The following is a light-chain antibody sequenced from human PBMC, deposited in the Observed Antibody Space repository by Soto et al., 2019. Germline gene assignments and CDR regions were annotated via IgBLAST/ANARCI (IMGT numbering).Light chain of an antibody. CDR2: EVS. V-gene: IGLV2-14*01. CDR1: SSDVGGYKY. Sequence: QSALTQPASVSGSPGQSITISCTGTSSDVGGYKYVSWYQQHPGKAPKLMIYEVSNGPSGVSNRFSGSKSGNTASLTISGLQAEDEADYYCSSYTSSSSYVFGTGTKVTVL. J-gene: IGLJ1*01. CDR3: SSYTSSSSYV.